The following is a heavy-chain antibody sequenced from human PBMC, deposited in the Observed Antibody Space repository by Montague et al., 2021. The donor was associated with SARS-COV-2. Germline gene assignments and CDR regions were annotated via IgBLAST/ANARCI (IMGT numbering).Heavy chain of an antibody. Sequence: SETLSLTCTVSGGSISSSSYYWSCIRQPPGKGLDWIVSNNYSRSTYYNPSLKSRVTISVDTSKNQFSLKLISVTAADTAVYYCARIRIVVWGSYRYFDYWGQGTLVTVSS. J-gene: IGHJ4*02. CDR1: GGSISSSSYY. CDR2: NNYSRST. V-gene: IGHV4-39*01. D-gene: IGHD3-16*02. CDR3: ARIRIVVWGSYRYFDY.